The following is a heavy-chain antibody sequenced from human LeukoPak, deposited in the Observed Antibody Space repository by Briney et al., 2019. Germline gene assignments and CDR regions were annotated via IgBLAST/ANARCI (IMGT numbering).Heavy chain of an antibody. CDR3: ARRDGYDAFAI. D-gene: IGHD5-24*01. J-gene: IGHJ3*02. V-gene: IGHV1-2*02. CDR2: IDPNSGDS. Sequence: ASVKVSCKASGYIFTAYYMHWVRQAPGQGLEWMGWIDPNSGDSNSAQRFQGRVTMTRDTSISTAYMELSRLRSDDTAVYSCARRDGYDAFAIWGQGTVVIVSS. CDR1: GYIFTAYY.